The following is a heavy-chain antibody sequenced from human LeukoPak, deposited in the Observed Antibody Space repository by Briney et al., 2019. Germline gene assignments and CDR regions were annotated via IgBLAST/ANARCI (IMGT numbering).Heavy chain of an antibody. CDR1: GFTFSNYG. CDR2: IWYDGSNK. Sequence: GRSLRLSCAASGFTFSNYGMHWVRQAPGKGLEWVAVIWYDGSNKYYVDSVKGRFTISRDNSKNTLYLQMNSLRAEDTAVYYCARGGANIGVVPAAINFDYWGQGTLVTVSS. V-gene: IGHV3-33*01. D-gene: IGHD2-2*02. J-gene: IGHJ4*02. CDR3: ARGGANIGVVPAAINFDY.